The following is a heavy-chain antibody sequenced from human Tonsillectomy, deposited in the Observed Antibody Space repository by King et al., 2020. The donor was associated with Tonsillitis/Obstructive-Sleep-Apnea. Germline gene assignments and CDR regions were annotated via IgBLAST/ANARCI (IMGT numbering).Heavy chain of an antibody. J-gene: IGHJ4*02. Sequence: VQLVESGGGVVQPGRSLRLSCAASGFTFSSYGMHWVRQAPGKGLEWVAVIWYDGSNKYYADSVKGRFTISRDNSKNTLYLQMNRLRAEETAVYYCARDRAYIWGSYRFYFDYWGQGTLVTVSS. CDR1: GFTFSSYG. CDR2: IWYDGSNK. CDR3: ARDRAYIWGSYRFYFDY. D-gene: IGHD3-16*02. V-gene: IGHV3-33*01.